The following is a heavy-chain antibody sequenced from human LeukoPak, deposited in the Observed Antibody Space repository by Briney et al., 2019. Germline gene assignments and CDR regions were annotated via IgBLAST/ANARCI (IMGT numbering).Heavy chain of an antibody. CDR2: ISGSGGST. Sequence: GGSLRLSCAASGFTFSSYAMSWVRQAPGKGLEWVSAISGSGGSTYYADSVKGRFTISRDNAKNSLYLQMNSLRAEDTAVYYCARDGIAAAGGDYWGQGTLVTVSS. V-gene: IGHV3-23*01. D-gene: IGHD6-13*01. J-gene: IGHJ4*02. CDR3: ARDGIAAAGGDY. CDR1: GFTFSSYA.